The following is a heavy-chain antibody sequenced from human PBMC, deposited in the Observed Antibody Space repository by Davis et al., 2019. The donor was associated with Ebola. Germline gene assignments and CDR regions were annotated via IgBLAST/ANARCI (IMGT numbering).Heavy chain of an antibody. D-gene: IGHD5-24*01. J-gene: IGHJ4*02. CDR1: GFTFSSYG. CDR3: AKGAVKTRELQDFDY. Sequence: GESLKISCAASGFTFSSYGIHWVRQAPGKGLEWVAFIRYDGSHKHYADSVKGRFTISRDNSKNTLYLQMNSLRAEDTAVYYCAKGAVKTRELQDFDYWGQGTLVTVSS. V-gene: IGHV3-30*02. CDR2: IRYDGSHK.